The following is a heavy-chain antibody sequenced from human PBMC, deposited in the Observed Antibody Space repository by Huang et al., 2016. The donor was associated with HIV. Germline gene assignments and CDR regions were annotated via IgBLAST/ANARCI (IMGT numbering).Heavy chain of an antibody. J-gene: IGHJ6*02. Sequence: QVRLQQWGQGLLKPSETLSLTCAVYGASFNSYYWSWVRQSPGRGLGWSVEIKPAGSTNFNPSLKSRVTMTVAPSTNTFCLTFRAMAAADAAIYYCARMPTPSYFDTWSLSPVEEDFFYYNLDVWGQGTPVSVSS. V-gene: IGHV4-34*02. CDR1: GASFNSYY. CDR3: ARMPTPSYFDTWSLSPVEEDFFYYNLDV. CDR2: IKPAGST. D-gene: IGHD3-9*01.